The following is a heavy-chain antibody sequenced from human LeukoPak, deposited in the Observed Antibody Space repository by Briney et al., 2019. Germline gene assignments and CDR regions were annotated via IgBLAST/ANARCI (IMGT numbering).Heavy chain of an antibody. Sequence: PGGSLKLSCAAPGFTFRTYWLHWVRQAPGKGLVWVSGIRGDESKTTYADSVKGRFTISRDNAKNTLYLQMNSLRAEDTAVYYCARDTVSAFDYWGQGALVTVSS. J-gene: IGHJ4*02. CDR1: GFTFRTYW. D-gene: IGHD2-8*02. CDR2: IRGDESKT. V-gene: IGHV3-74*01. CDR3: ARDTVSAFDY.